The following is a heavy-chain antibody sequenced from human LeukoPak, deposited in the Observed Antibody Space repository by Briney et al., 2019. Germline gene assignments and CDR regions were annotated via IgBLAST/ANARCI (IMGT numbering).Heavy chain of an antibody. Sequence: GGSLRLSCAASGFTFSSYAMSWVRQAPGRGLEWVSTIIGSGGSTYYADSVKGRFTISRDNSKNTLYLQMNSLRAEDTAVYYCAKDRGDSRLYYFDYWGQGTPVTVSS. CDR1: GFTFSSYA. J-gene: IGHJ4*02. CDR3: AKDRGDSRLYYFDY. D-gene: IGHD6-13*01. V-gene: IGHV3-23*01. CDR2: IIGSGGST.